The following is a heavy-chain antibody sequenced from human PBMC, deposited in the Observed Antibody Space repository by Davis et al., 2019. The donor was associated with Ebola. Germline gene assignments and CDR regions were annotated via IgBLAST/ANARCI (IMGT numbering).Heavy chain of an antibody. Sequence: ASVQVSCKASGYTFTNYGITWVRQAPGQGLEWMGWINPHNGNTNYAQNVQGRVTMTTDTSTSTAYMELSSLRSEDTAVYYCARLERGYWGQGTLVTVSS. CDR2: INPHNGNT. V-gene: IGHV1-18*04. J-gene: IGHJ4*02. CDR1: GYTFTNYG. D-gene: IGHD3-10*01. CDR3: ARLERGY.